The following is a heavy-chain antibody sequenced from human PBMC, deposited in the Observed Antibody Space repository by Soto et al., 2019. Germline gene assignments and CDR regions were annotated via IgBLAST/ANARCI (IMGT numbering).Heavy chain of an antibody. CDR1: GYTFTSYG. Sequence: QVQLVQSGAEVKKPGASVNVSCKASGYTFTSYGISWVRQAPGQGLEWMGWISAYNGNTNYAQKLQGRVTMTTDTSTSTAYMELRSLRSDDTAVYYCARDYTYYDSVGYYYYFDYWGQGALVTVSS. CDR2: ISAYNGNT. J-gene: IGHJ4*02. V-gene: IGHV1-18*01. D-gene: IGHD3-22*01. CDR3: ARDYTYYDSVGYYYYFDY.